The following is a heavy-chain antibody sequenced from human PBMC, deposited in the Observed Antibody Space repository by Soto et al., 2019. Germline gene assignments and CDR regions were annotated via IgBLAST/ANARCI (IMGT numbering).Heavy chain of an antibody. D-gene: IGHD1-26*01. CDR1: GFTFSSYG. CDR2: IWYDGSNK. V-gene: IGHV3-33*01. J-gene: IGHJ6*02. CDR3: ARDRSGATTNYYYGMDV. Sequence: GGSLRLSCAASGFTFSSYGMHWVRQAPGKGLEWVAVIWYDGSNKYYADSVKGRFTISRDNSKSTLYLQMNSLRAEDTAVYYCARDRSGATTNYYYGMDVWGQGTTVTVSS.